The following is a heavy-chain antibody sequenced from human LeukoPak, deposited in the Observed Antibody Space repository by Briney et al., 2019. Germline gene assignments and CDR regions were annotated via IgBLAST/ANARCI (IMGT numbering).Heavy chain of an antibody. Sequence: SETLSLTCTVSGGSISSGGYYWSWIRQHPGKGLEWIGYIYYSGSTYYNPSLKSRVTISVDTSKNQFSLKLSSVTAADTAAYYCARGAFYDSSGYYYFDYWGQGTLVTVSS. D-gene: IGHD3-22*01. CDR3: ARGAFYDSSGYYYFDY. V-gene: IGHV4-31*03. CDR1: GGSISSGGYY. J-gene: IGHJ4*02. CDR2: IYYSGST.